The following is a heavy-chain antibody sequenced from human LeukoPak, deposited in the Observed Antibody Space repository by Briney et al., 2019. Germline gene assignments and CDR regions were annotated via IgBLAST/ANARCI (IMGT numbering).Heavy chain of an antibody. V-gene: IGHV1-18*04. J-gene: IGHJ4*02. CDR2: ISAYNGNT. CDR3: ARDLFHCSSTSCYHPFDY. Sequence: ASVKVSCKASGYTFTSYGISWVRQAPGQGLEWMGWISAYNGNTNYAQKLQGRVTMTTDTSTSTAYMELRSLRSDDTAVYYCARDLFHCSSTSCYHPFDYGGQGTLVTVSS. D-gene: IGHD2-2*01. CDR1: GYTFTSYG.